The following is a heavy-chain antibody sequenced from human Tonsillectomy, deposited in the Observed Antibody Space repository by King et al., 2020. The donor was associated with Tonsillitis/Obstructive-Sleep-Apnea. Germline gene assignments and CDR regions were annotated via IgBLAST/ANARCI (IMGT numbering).Heavy chain of an antibody. J-gene: IGHJ5*02. Sequence: VQLVESGGGLVQPGGSLRLSCTGTRFLLSTYWMTWVRQAPGKGLQWVANINRVGTDKFYADSVKGRFTISRDNAKNSLYLHMNSLSAEDTAVYYCARDPDCSETGVSYDVLDLWGPGTLVTVSS. CDR1: RFLLSTYW. D-gene: IGHD2-21*01. V-gene: IGHV3-7*03. CDR2: INRVGTDK. CDR3: ARDPDCSETGVSYDVLDL.